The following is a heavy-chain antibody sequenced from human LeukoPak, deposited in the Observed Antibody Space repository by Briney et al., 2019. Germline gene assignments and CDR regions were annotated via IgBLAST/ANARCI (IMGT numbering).Heavy chain of an antibody. V-gene: IGHV3-7*03. CDR2: IKQDGSEK. CDR3: ARAKDPLPSSLFASDS. D-gene: IGHD2/OR15-2a*01. CDR1: GFTFSSYW. Sequence: GGSLRLSCAASGFTFSSYWMSWVRQAPGKGLEWVANIKQDGSEKYYVDSAKGRFTISRDNAKNSLYLQVNSLRAEDTAVYYCARAKDPLPSSLFASDSWGQGTLVTVSS. J-gene: IGHJ4*02.